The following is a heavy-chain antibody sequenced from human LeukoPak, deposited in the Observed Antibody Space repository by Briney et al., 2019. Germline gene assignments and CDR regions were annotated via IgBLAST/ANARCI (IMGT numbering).Heavy chain of an antibody. CDR1: GFTFGDHA. J-gene: IGHJ6*02. CDR2: IRSKTYGGTT. CDR3: TRGPIQQWLYYGMDV. V-gene: IGHV3-49*04. Sequence: PGGSLRLSCTASGFTFGDHAMSWVRQAPGKGLEWVGFIRSKTYGGTTEYAASVKGRFTISRDDSKSIAYLQMNSLETEDTAVYYGTRGPIQQWLYYGMDVWGQGTTVTVSS. D-gene: IGHD5-18*01.